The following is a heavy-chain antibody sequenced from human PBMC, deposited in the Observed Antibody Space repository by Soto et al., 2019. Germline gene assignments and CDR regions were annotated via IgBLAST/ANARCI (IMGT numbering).Heavy chain of an antibody. V-gene: IGHV3-30*18. J-gene: IGHJ4*02. Sequence: QVQLVESGGGVVQPGRSLRLSCAASGFTFSSYGMHWVRQAPGKGLEWVAVISYDGSNKYYADSVKGRFTISRDNPKNTLYLQMNSLRAEDTAVYYCAKDRYGELPWSPVDYWGQGTLVTVSS. CDR2: ISYDGSNK. D-gene: IGHD1-26*01. CDR3: AKDRYGELPWSPVDY. CDR1: GFTFSSYG.